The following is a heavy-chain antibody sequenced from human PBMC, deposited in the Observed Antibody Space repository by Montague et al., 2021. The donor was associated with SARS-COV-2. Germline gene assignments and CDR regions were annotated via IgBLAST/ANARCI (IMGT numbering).Heavy chain of an antibody. CDR1: GGSISSSSYH. CDR2: IYYSGST. J-gene: IGHJ4*02. CDR3: ARHRRYDVVTYYPDF. D-gene: IGHD3-9*01. Sequence: SETLSLTCIVSGGSISSSSYHWGWIRQPPGKGLVWIGTIYYSGSTYYNPSLKIRVTISVDTSKNQFSLKLSSVTAADTAVYYCARHRRYDVVTYYPDFWGQGILVTVSS. V-gene: IGHV4-39*01.